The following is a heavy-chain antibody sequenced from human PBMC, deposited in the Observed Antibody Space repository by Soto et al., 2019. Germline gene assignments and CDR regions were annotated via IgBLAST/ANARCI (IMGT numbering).Heavy chain of an antibody. Sequence: EVQLVESGGGLIQPGGSLRLSCAASGFTVNSNYISWVRQAPGKGLVWISVIYTSGTTYYRDSVKGRFTIFRDDSKNMVNLQMNSLTVEDTAVYYCACHVAGRQKNAFDVWGQGTMVTVSS. CDR3: ACHVAGRQKNAFDV. V-gene: IGHV3-53*01. D-gene: IGHD2-21*01. CDR2: IYTSGTT. J-gene: IGHJ3*01. CDR1: GFTVNSNY.